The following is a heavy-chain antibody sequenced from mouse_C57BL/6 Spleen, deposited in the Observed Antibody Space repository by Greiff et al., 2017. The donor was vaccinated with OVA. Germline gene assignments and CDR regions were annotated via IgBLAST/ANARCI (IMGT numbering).Heavy chain of an antibody. CDR2: ISSGGSYT. CDR3: ARHGYGNFNAMDY. Sequence: DVKLVESGGDLVKPGGSLKLSCAASGFTFSSYGMSWVRQTPDKRLEWVATISSGGSYTYYPDSVKGRFTISRDNAKNTLYLQMSSLKSEDTAMYYCARHGYGNFNAMDYWGQGTSVTVSS. J-gene: IGHJ4*01. D-gene: IGHD2-10*02. V-gene: IGHV5-6*02. CDR1: GFTFSSYG.